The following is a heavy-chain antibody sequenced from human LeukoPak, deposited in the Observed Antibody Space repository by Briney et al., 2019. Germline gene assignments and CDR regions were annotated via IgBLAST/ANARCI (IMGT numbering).Heavy chain of an antibody. CDR1: GGSISNYY. Sequence: SETLSLTCTVSGGSISNYYWSWIRQPPGKGLEWIGYIYYSGSTNYNPSLKSRVTISVDTSKNQFSLKLSSVTAADTAVYYCARVVPAINWFDPWGQGTLVTVSS. CDR3: ARVVPAINWFDP. J-gene: IGHJ5*02. CDR2: IYYSGST. D-gene: IGHD2-2*01. V-gene: IGHV4-59*01.